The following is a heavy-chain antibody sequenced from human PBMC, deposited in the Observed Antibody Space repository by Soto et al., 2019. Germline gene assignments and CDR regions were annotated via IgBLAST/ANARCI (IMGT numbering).Heavy chain of an antibody. CDR3: ARDVQWLVLEYYFDY. CDR1: GFTFSSYG. V-gene: IGHV3-33*01. CDR2: IWYDGSNK. J-gene: IGHJ4*02. D-gene: IGHD6-19*01. Sequence: PGGSLRLSCAASGFTFSSYGMRWVRQAPGKGLEWVAVIWYDGSNKYYADSVKGRFTISRDNSKNTLYLQMNSLRAEDTAVYYCARDVQWLVLEYYFDYWGQGTLVTVSS.